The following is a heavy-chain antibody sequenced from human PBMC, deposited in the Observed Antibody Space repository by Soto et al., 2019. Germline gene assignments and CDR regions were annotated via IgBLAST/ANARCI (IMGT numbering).Heavy chain of an antibody. V-gene: IGHV2-5*02. Sequence: QITLKESGPTLVKPTQTLTLTCTFSGFSLSTSGVGVGWIRQPPGKALEWLALIYWDDDKRYSPSLKSRLTITKDTSKNQVVLTMTHMDPVDTATYYCAHRRGNYCISTSCHYYYSGMDVWGQGTTVTVSS. CDR2: IYWDDDK. D-gene: IGHD2-2*01. CDR1: GFSLSTSGVG. J-gene: IGHJ6*02. CDR3: AHRRGNYCISTSCHYYYSGMDV.